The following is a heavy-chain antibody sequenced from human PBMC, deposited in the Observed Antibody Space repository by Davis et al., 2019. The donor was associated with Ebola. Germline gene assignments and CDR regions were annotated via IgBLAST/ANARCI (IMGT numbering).Heavy chain of an antibody. D-gene: IGHD3-10*01. CDR2: IWYDGSKK. Sequence: GESLKISCLASGFTFSDYGMHWVRQAPGKGLEWVAFIWYDGSKKFYADSVKGRFIISRDNSKDTVSLQMSSVRDEDTAVDYCARSNLRRYFFGSGSIDNWGQGTLVTVSS. V-gene: IGHV3-33*03. CDR3: ARSNLRRYFFGSGSIDN. CDR1: GFTFSDYG. J-gene: IGHJ4*01.